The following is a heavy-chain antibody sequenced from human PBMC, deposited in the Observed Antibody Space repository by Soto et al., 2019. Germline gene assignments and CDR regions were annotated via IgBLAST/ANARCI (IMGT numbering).Heavy chain of an antibody. D-gene: IGHD5-18*01. CDR2: ISHSGNT. V-gene: IGHV4-4*02. J-gene: IGHJ4*02. CDR1: GGSISSGNW. Sequence: VQLQESGPGLVKPSGTLSLTCAVSGGSISSGNWWNWVRQSPRKGLEWIGEISHSGNTNHNPSLKSRVTISIDKSKNQFSLKLTSVTAADTAVYYCASHRGNTYGPYDYWGQGTLVPVSS. CDR3: ASHRGNTYGPYDY.